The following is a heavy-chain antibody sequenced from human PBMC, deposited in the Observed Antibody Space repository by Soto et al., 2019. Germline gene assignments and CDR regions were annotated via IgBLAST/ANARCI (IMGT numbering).Heavy chain of an antibody. CDR3: ASPQSIAQDWFDP. CDR2: IYHSGST. J-gene: IGHJ5*02. CDR1: GGSVTKSRYY. D-gene: IGHD6-6*01. V-gene: IGHV4-39*01. Sequence: PSETLSLTCTVSGGSVTKSRYYWGWIRQPPGKGLEWIGSIYHSGSTYYNLSLRSRVTISVDTSKNQFSLKLSSVTAADTAVYYCASPQSIAQDWFDPWGQGTLVTVSS.